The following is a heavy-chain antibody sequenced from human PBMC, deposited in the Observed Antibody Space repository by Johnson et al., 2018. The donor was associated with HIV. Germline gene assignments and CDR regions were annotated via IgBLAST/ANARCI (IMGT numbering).Heavy chain of an antibody. CDR3: AREALDAFDI. CDR2: IRYDGTNK. CDR1: GFTFSSYG. J-gene: IGHJ3*02. Sequence: QVQLVESGGGLVQPGGSLRLSCVASGFTFSSYGMHWVRQAPGKGLEWVAFIRYDGTNKYYGDSVKGRFTVSRDNSKNSLYLQMNSLRAEDTAVYYCAREALDAFDIWGQGTMVTVSS. V-gene: IGHV3-30*02.